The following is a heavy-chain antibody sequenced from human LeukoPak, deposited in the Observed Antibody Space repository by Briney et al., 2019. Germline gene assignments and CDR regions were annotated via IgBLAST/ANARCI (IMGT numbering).Heavy chain of an antibody. CDR2: IYYSGST. CDR1: GGSISSSSYY. CDR3: ARDKNPIDY. V-gene: IGHV4-39*07. D-gene: IGHD1-14*01. Sequence: PSETLSLTCTVSGGSISSSSYYWGWIRQPPGKGLEWIGSIYYSGSTYYNPSLKSRVTISVDTSKNQFSLKLSSVTAADTAVYYCARDKNPIDYWGQGTLVTVSS. J-gene: IGHJ4*02.